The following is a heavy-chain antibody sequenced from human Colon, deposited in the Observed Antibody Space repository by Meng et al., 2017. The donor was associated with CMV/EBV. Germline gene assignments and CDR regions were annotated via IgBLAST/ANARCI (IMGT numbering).Heavy chain of an antibody. Sequence: GESLKISCAASGFTFSSYGMHWVRQAPGKGLEWVAFIRDDGSNKYYADSVKGRFTISRDNSKNTLYLQMNSLRAEDTALYYCAKANCSSISCYQDHYYGMDVWGQGTTVTVSS. D-gene: IGHD2-2*01. CDR1: GFTFSSYG. J-gene: IGHJ6*02. V-gene: IGHV3-30*02. CDR3: AKANCSSISCYQDHYYGMDV. CDR2: IRDDGSNK.